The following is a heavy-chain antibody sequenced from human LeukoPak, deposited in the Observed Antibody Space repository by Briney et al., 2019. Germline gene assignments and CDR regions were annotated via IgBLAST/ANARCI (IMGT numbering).Heavy chain of an antibody. CDR2: IYYSGTT. D-gene: IGHD6-13*01. CDR1: GGSISGYY. J-gene: IGHJ4*02. CDR3: ARLNIIGSSPVHHFDY. Sequence: SETPSLTCTVSGGSISGYYWRWIREPPGKGPGYIWYIYYSGTTDYNPSLKSRVTISVDTSKNQFSLKLSSVTAADTAVYYCARLNIIGSSPVHHFDYWGQGTLVTVSS. V-gene: IGHV4-59*08.